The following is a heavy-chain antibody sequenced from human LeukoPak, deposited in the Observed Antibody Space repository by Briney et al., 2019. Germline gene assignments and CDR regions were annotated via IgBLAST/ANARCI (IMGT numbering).Heavy chain of an antibody. J-gene: IGHJ1*01. CDR2: ISAYNGNT. CDR3: ARGVRDSSGREYFQH. V-gene: IGHV1-18*01. Sequence: ASVKVSCKASGYTFTSYGISWVRQAPGQGLEWMGWISAYNGNTNYAQKLQGRVTMTTDTSTSTAYMELSSLRSGDTAVFYCARGVRDSSGREYFQHWGQGTLVTVSS. D-gene: IGHD3-22*01. CDR1: GYTFTSYG.